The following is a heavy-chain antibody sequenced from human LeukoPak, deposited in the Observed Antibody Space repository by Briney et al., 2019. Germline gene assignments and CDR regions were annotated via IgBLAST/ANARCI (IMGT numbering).Heavy chain of an antibody. CDR1: GGSISSGGYY. D-gene: IGHD6-13*01. CDR2: IYYSGST. J-gene: IGHJ5*02. V-gene: IGHV4-31*03. CDR3: ARAGNGGIAAAGTEWFDP. Sequence: SQTLSPTCTVSGGSISSGGYYWSWIRQHPGKGLEWIGYIYYSGSTYYNPSLKSRVTISVDTSKNQFSLKLSSVTAADTAVYYCARAGNGGIAAAGTEWFDPWGQGTLVTVSS.